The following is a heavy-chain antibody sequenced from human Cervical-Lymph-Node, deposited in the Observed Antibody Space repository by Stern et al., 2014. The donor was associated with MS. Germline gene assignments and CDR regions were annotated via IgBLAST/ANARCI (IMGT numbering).Heavy chain of an antibody. V-gene: IGHV1-2*02. J-gene: IGHJ4*02. CDR2: ILPKTGDT. Sequence: VQLVQSGAEVKTPGASVKVSCKASGYTFAGYHVQWVRQAPGQGLEWMGWILPKTGDTNYAQKFQGRVSMTRDTSISTAYMELSGLTFDDTATYYCARDRDFSSWGDFDYWGQGTLVTVSP. D-gene: IGHD6-13*01. CDR1: GYTFAGYH. CDR3: ARDRDFSSWGDFDY.